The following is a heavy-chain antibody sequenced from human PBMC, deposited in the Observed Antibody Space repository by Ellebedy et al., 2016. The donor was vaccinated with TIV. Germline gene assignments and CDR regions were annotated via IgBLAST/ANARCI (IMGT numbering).Heavy chain of an antibody. V-gene: IGHV4-38-2*02. CDR3: ARTVSEWGGSYFDY. J-gene: IGHJ4*02. D-gene: IGHD1-26*01. CDR2: IYHSGST. Sequence: SETLSLTCTVSGYSISSGYYWGWIRPPPGKGLEWIGTIYHSGSTYYNPSLTSRVTISVDTSKNQFSLKLSSVTAADTAVYYCARTVSEWGGSYFDYWGQGTLVTVSS. CDR1: GYSISSGYY.